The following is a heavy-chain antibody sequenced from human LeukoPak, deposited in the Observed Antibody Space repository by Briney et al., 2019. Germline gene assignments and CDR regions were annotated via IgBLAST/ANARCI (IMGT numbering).Heavy chain of an antibody. J-gene: IGHJ6*02. CDR2: IYPVDSDT. CDR1: GYSFTSYW. CDR3: ARVPTRAVRGVIRPVYGMDV. V-gene: IGHV5-51*01. Sequence: GESLKISCKGSGYSFTSYWIGWVRQMPGKGLEWMGIIYPVDSDTRYSPSFQGQVTISADKSISTAYLQWSSLKASDTAMYYCARVPTRAVRGVIRPVYGMDVWGQGTTVTVSS. D-gene: IGHD3-10*01.